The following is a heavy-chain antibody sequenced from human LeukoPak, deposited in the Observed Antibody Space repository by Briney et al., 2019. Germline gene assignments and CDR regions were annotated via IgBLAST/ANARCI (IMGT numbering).Heavy chain of an antibody. CDR1: GGTFSSYA. V-gene: IGHV1-69*13. D-gene: IGHD2-2*01. J-gene: IGHJ6*03. CDR2: IIPIFGTA. Sequence: SVKVSCKASGGTFSSYAISWVRQAPGQGLEWMGGIIPIFGTANYAQKFQGRVTITADESTSTAYMELSSLRSEDTAVYYCASIDIVVVPAPYYYMDVWGKGTTVTVSS. CDR3: ASIDIVVVPAPYYYMDV.